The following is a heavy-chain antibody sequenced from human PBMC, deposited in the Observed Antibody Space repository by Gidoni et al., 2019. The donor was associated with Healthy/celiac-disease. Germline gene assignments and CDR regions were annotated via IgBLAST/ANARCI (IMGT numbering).Heavy chain of an antibody. Sequence: QVQLVESGGGVVKPGWSLRLPCSASGFTFSIYGMHWVRQAPGKGLEWVAGIWYDGSNKYYADSGKGRFTISRDNSKNTLYLQMNSLRAEDTAVYYCARDSYSSGIMEYWGQGTLVTVSS. V-gene: IGHV3-33*01. CDR1: GFTFSIYG. CDR2: IWYDGSNK. D-gene: IGHD6-19*01. CDR3: ARDSYSSGIMEY. J-gene: IGHJ4*02.